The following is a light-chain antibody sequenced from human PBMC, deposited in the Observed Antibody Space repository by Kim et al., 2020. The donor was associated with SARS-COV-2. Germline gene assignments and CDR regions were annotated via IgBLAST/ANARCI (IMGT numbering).Light chain of an antibody. J-gene: IGLJ1*01. CDR2: GNS. Sequence: VTLSCTGISSNIGAGYDVHWYQQLPGTAPKLLIYGNSNRPSGVPDRFSGSKSGTSASLAITGLQAEDEADYYCQSYDSSLSGSGVFGTGTKVTVL. CDR3: QSYDSSLSGSGV. V-gene: IGLV1-40*01. CDR1: SSNIGAGYD.